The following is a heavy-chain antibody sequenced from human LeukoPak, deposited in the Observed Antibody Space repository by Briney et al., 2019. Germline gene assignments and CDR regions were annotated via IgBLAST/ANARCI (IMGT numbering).Heavy chain of an antibody. CDR2: IIPIFGTA. D-gene: IGHD6-13*01. CDR3: ARDSSSWLGRQYYYYGMDV. J-gene: IGHJ6*02. V-gene: IGHV1-69*13. Sequence: GASVKVSCKASGGTFSSYAISWVRQAPGQGLEWMGGIIPIFGTANYAQKFQGRVTITADESTSTAYMELSSLRSEDTAVYYCARDSSSWLGRQYYYYGMDVWGQGTTVTVSS. CDR1: GGTFSSYA.